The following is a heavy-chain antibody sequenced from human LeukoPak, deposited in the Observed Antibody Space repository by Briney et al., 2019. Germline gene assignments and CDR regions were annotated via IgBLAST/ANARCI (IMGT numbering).Heavy chain of an antibody. CDR1: GYTFTSYG. CDR3: ARENYYDSSGNWFDP. CDR2: ISAYNGNT. Sequence: ASVKVSCKASGYTFTSYGISWVRQAPGQGLEWMGWISAYNGNTNYAQKLQGRVTMTTDTSTSTAYMELRSLRSDDTAVYYCARENYYDSSGNWFDPWGQGTLVTVSS. V-gene: IGHV1-18*01. D-gene: IGHD3-22*01. J-gene: IGHJ5*02.